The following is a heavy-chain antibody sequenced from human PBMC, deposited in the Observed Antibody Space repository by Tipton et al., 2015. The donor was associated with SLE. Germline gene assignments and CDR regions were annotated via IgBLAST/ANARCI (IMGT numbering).Heavy chain of an antibody. J-gene: IGHJ3*02. D-gene: IGHD3-10*01. Sequence: TLSLTCTISGGSISSYYWSWIRQPPGKGLEWIGYIYTSGSTNYNPSLKSRVTISVDTSKNQFSLKLSSVTAADTAVYYCARHYMTYDAFDIWGQGTVVTVSS. CDR1: GGSISSYY. V-gene: IGHV4-4*09. CDR2: IYTSGST. CDR3: ARHYMTYDAFDI.